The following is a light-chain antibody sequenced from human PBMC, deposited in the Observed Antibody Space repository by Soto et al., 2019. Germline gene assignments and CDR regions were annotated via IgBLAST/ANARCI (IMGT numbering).Light chain of an antibody. V-gene: IGLV2-14*01. CDR1: SSDIGGYNS. J-gene: IGLJ1*01. Sequence: QSVLTQPASVSGSPGQSITNSCTGTSSDIGGYNSVSWYQQHPGRAPRLIIYEVTNRPSGVSNRFSASKSGNTASLTISGLQAEDEADYYCTSYTPIVTLGSVFGTGTKVTVL. CDR2: EVT. CDR3: TSYTPIVTLGSV.